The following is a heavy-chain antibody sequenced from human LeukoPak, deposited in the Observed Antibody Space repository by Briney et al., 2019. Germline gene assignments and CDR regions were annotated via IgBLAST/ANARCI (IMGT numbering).Heavy chain of an antibody. V-gene: IGHV4-61*02. CDR1: GGSISGSGSFY. Sequence: PSETLSLTCAVSGGSISGSGSFYFSWIRQPAGRGLEWIGRIYTSGSIYTFGSTNFNPSLKSRATISVDTSENQLSLKLTSVTAADTAVYYCARGGRYYDTRGYHREYHFDSWGQGTLLTVSS. CDR2: IYTSGSIYTFGST. D-gene: IGHD3-22*01. CDR3: ARGGRYYDTRGYHREYHFDS. J-gene: IGHJ4*02.